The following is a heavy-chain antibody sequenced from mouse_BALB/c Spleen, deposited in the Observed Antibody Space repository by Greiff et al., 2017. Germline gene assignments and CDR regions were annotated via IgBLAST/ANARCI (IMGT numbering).Heavy chain of an antibody. CDR1: GFSLTSYG. CDR2: IWSGGST. Sequence: VQVVESGPGLVQPSQSLSITCTVSGFSLTSYGVHWVRQSPGKGLEWLGVIWSGGSTDYNAAFISRLSISKDNSKSQVFFKMNSLQANDTAIYYCARRGGDYYAMDYWGQGTSVTVSS. J-gene: IGHJ4*01. CDR3: ARRGGDYYAMDY. V-gene: IGHV2-2*02.